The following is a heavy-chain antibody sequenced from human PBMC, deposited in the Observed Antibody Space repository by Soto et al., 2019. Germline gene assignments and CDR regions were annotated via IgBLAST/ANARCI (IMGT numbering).Heavy chain of an antibody. D-gene: IGHD2-15*01. CDR3: ARHFGYCSGGSCDEPDYYYYYMDV. CDR2: IYYSGST. J-gene: IGHJ6*03. CDR1: GGSISSSSYY. Sequence: SETLSLTCTVSGGSISSSSYYWGWIRQPPGKGLEWIGSIYYSGSTYYNPSLKSRVTISVDTSKNQFSLKLSSVTAADTAVYYCARHFGYCSGGSCDEPDYYYYYMDVWGKGTTVTVSS. V-gene: IGHV4-39*01.